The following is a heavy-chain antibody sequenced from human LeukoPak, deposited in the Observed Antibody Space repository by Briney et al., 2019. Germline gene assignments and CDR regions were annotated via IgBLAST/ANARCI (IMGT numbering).Heavy chain of an antibody. CDR2: IYYSGST. Sequence: PSETLSLTCTVSGGSISSYYWSWIRQPPGKGLEWIGYIYYSGSTNYNPSLKSRVTISVDTSKNQFSLKLSPVTAADTAVYYCAREGGSYPVIYFVYWGQGTLVTVSS. D-gene: IGHD1-26*01. CDR1: GGSISSYY. V-gene: IGHV4-59*12. CDR3: AREGGSYPVIYFVY. J-gene: IGHJ4*02.